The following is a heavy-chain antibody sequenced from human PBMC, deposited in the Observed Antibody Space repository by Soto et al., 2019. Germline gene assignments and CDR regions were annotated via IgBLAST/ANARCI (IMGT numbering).Heavy chain of an antibody. J-gene: IGHJ6*02. D-gene: IGHD3-3*01. CDR1: GGSFSGYS. CDR2: INHSGST. Sequence: PSEALSLPSAVYGGSFSGYSWIWIRQPPGKGPAWIAEINHSGSTKYNPSLKSRGTITVDTSKNQFSLKLSSVTAADTAVYYCARAECGVVILPYYYFRMDVWGQGSTVTSP. CDR3: ARAECGVVILPYYYFRMDV. V-gene: IGHV4-34*01.